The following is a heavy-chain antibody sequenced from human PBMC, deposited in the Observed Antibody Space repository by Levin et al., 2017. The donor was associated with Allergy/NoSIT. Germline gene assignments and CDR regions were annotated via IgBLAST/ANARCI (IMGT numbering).Heavy chain of an antibody. CDR2: IHSSGTT. Sequence: RASETLSLTCTVSSGSLRSYYWTWIRQPAGKGLEWIGRIHSSGTTDYNPSLKSRVAMSADTSTNQFSLSLSSVTAADTAIYYCAKDRVEFGEVVVTANRAFDIWGKGAMVTVSS. D-gene: IGHD2-21*02. J-gene: IGHJ3*02. CDR1: SGSLRSYY. V-gene: IGHV4-4*07. CDR3: AKDRVEFGEVVVTANRAFDI.